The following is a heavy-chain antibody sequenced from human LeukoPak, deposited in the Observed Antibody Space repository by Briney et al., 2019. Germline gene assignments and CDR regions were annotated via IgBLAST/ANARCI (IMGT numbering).Heavy chain of an antibody. J-gene: IGHJ4*02. Sequence: GGSLRLSCAASGFTFSSYSMNWVRQAPGKGLEWVSSISTDSSHIYYADSVKGRFTISRDNAKNSLYLQMNSLRAEDTAVYYCARGGGSGRYGLPFDSWGQGILVTVSS. D-gene: IGHD6-13*01. CDR3: ARGGGSGRYGLPFDS. V-gene: IGHV3-21*01. CDR1: GFTFSSYS. CDR2: ISTDSSHI.